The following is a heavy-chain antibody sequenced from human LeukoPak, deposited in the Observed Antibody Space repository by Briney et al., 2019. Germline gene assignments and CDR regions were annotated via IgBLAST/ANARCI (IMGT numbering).Heavy chain of an antibody. CDR2: INPDIGGT. CDR1: GYTFTDYY. CDR3: ARGVVGTPHTDF. V-gene: IGHV1-2*02. Sequence: ASVKVSCKASGYTFTDYYMHWVRQAPGQGLEWMGWINPDIGGTNYAQKFQGRVTMTRDTSISTAYMELSRLRSDDTAVYYCARGVVGTPHTDFWGQGTLVTVSS. J-gene: IGHJ4*02. D-gene: IGHD4-23*01.